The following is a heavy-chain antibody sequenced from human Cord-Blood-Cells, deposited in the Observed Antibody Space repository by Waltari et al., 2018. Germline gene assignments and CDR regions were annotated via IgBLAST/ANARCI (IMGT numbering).Heavy chain of an antibody. V-gene: IGHV4-34*01. CDR1: GGSFSGYY. CDR2: INRSGST. J-gene: IGHJ2*01. D-gene: IGHD2-15*01. CDR3: ARRDRGWYFDL. Sequence: QVQLQQWGAGLLKPSETLSLTCAVYGGSFSGYYWSWIRQPPGKGLAWIGEINRSGSTNYNPSLKRRVTISVDTSKNQFSLKLSSVTAAATAVYYCARRDRGWYFDLWGRGTLVTVSS.